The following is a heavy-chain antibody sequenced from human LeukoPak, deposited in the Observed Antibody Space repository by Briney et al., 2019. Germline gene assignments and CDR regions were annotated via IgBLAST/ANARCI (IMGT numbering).Heavy chain of an antibody. Sequence: PGRSLRLSCAASGFTFSSYAMHWVRQAPGKGLEWVSGISGSGTSTRYADSVKGRFTIFRDNSKNTLFLQMNSLRAEDSATYYCAKDLDAGSSWYDFDYWGQGTLVTVSS. D-gene: IGHD6-13*01. CDR1: GFTFSSYA. V-gene: IGHV3-23*01. J-gene: IGHJ4*02. CDR2: ISGSGTST. CDR3: AKDLDAGSSWYDFDY.